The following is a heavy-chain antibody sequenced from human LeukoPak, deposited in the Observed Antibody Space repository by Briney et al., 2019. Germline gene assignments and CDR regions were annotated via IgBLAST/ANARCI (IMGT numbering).Heavy chain of an antibody. Sequence: GGSLRLSCAASGFTFRIYNMNWVRQAPGKGLEWGSSISSSSSYIYYADSVKGRFTISRYNAKNSLYLQMNSLRAEATAVYSCARDQEHAMTTLTTGDYWGQGTLVTVSS. CDR2: ISSSSSYI. J-gene: IGHJ4*02. V-gene: IGHV3-21*01. CDR3: ARDQEHAMTTLTTGDY. CDR1: GFTFRIYN. D-gene: IGHD4-17*01.